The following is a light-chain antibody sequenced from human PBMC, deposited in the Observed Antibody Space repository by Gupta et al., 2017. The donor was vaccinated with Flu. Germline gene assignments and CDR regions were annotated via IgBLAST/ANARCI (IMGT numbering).Light chain of an antibody. Sequence: DIVMTQSPDSLAVYLGERATINCKSSQSVLYSSNNKNYLAWYQQKPGQPPKLLIYWASTRESGVPDRFSCSGSGTDFTLTISSLQAEDVAVYYCQQYYSTPQTFGQGTKVEIK. J-gene: IGKJ1*01. V-gene: IGKV4-1*01. CDR1: QSVLYSSNNKNY. CDR2: WAS. CDR3: QQYYSTPQT.